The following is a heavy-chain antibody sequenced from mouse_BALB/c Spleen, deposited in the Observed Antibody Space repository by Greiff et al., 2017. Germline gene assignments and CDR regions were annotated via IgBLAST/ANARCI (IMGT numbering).Heavy chain of an antibody. CDR3: ASGGQPYYFGY. CDR2: ISTYYGDA. Sequence: VQLQQSGAELVRPGVSVKISCKGSGYTFTDYAMHWVKQSHAKSLEWIGVISTYYGDASYNQKFKGKATMTVDKSSSTAYMELARLTSEDSAHYYCASGGQPYYFGYWGEGTARTVSS. J-gene: IGHJ2*01. V-gene: IGHV1S137*01. D-gene: IGHD6-1*01. CDR1: GYTFTDYA.